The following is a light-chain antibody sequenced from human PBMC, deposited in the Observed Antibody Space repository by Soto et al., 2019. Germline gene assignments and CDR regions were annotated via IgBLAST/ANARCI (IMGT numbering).Light chain of an antibody. CDR3: QSYDSSLSGWL. J-gene: IGLJ3*02. CDR1: SSNIGAGYN. Sequence: QSVLTQPPSVSGAPGQRVTISCTGSSSNIGAGYNVHWYQQVPGTAPKLLIYGDSNRPSGVPDRFSGSKSGTSASLAITGLQAEDEADYYCQSYDSSLSGWLFGGGTKLTDL. CDR2: GDS. V-gene: IGLV1-40*01.